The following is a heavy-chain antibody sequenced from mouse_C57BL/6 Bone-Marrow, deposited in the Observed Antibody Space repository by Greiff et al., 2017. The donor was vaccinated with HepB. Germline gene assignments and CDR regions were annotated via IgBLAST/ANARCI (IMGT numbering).Heavy chain of an antibody. J-gene: IGHJ1*03. CDR1: GYAFTNYL. CDR2: INPGSGGT. D-gene: IGHD1-1*01. Sequence: QVQLQQPGTELVKPGASVKLSCKASGYAFTNYLIEWVKQRPGQGLEWIGVINPGSGGTNYNEKFKGKATLTADKSSSTAYMQLSSLTSEDSAVYFCARSGSYWYFDVWGTGTTVTVSS. CDR3: ARSGSYWYFDV. V-gene: IGHV1-54*01.